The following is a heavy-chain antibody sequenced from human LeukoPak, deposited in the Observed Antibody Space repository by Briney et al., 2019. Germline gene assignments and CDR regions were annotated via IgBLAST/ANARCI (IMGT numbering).Heavy chain of an antibody. Sequence: SVKVSCTASGGTFSSYAISWVRQAPGQGLEWMGGIIPIFGTANYAQKLQGRVTITADGSTSTAYMELSSLRSEDTAVYYCARAGYCSSTSCYNWFDPWGQGTLVTVSS. J-gene: IGHJ5*02. CDR2: IIPIFGTA. D-gene: IGHD2-2*01. CDR3: ARAGYCSSTSCYNWFDP. CDR1: GGTFSSYA. V-gene: IGHV1-69*13.